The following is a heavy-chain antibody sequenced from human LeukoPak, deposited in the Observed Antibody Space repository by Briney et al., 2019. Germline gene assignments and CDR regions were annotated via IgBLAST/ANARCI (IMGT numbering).Heavy chain of an antibody. V-gene: IGHV4-59*08. J-gene: IGHJ4*02. CDR2: VYYTGSA. CDR3: ARHLTETLNDFDY. Sequence: SETLSLTCSVSGGSVSSYYWSWIRQPPGKELEWIGYVYYTGSAYYNPSLKSRVTISVDTSKNQFSLNLSSVTAADTAVYYCARHLTETLNDFDYWGQGILVTVSS. D-gene: IGHD2-21*02. CDR1: GGSVSSYY.